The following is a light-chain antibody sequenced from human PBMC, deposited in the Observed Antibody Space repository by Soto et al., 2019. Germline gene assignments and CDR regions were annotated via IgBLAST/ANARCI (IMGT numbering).Light chain of an antibody. Sequence: QSVLTQPPSASGSPGQSVTISCTGTSSDVGAYKFVSWYQQNPGKAPKLIIYDVTKRPTGVPDRFSGSKSGNTASLTVSGLQAEDEADYYCSSYAGNSNVFGTGTKVTVL. CDR3: SSYAGNSNV. CDR2: DVT. CDR1: SSDVGAYKF. V-gene: IGLV2-8*01. J-gene: IGLJ1*01.